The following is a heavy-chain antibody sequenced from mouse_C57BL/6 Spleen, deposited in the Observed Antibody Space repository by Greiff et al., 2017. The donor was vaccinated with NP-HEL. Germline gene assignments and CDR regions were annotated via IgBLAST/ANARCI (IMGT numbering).Heavy chain of an antibody. CDR2: IHPNSGST. Sequence: QVQLQQPGAELVKPGASVKLSCKASGYTFTSYWMHWVKQRPGQGLEWIGMIHPNSGSTNYNEKFKSKATLTVDKSSSTAYMQLSSLTSEDSAVYYCAYYYGSSYLYYFDYWGQGTTLTVSS. CDR1: GYTFTSYW. V-gene: IGHV1-64*01. J-gene: IGHJ2*01. CDR3: AYYYGSSYLYYFDY. D-gene: IGHD1-1*01.